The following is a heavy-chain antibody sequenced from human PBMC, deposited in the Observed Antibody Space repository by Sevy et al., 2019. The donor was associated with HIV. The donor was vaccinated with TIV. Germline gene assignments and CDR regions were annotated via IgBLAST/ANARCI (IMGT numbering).Heavy chain of an antibody. Sequence: PLGSLRLSCAASGFTFSSYVMHWVRQAPGKGLEWVALIWYDGTIKYYADSVKGRFTISRDNSKDTLFLQMNSLTPEDTAVYYCARGGGYCGGDCYSIDYWGQGALVTVSS. J-gene: IGHJ4*02. V-gene: IGHV3-33*08. CDR2: IWYDGTIK. CDR1: GFTFSSYV. CDR3: ARGGGYCGGDCYSIDY. D-gene: IGHD2-21*02.